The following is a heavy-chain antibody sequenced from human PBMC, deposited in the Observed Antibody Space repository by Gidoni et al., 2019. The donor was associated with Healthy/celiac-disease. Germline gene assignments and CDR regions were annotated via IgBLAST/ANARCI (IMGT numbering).Heavy chain of an antibody. Sequence: EVQLVESGGGLVKPGGSLRLSCAASGFPFSSYRMNWVRQAPGKGLGWVSSISSSSSYIYYADSVKGRFTISRDNAKNSLYLQMNSLRAEDTAVYYCARDLDILTLDYYYGMDVWGQGTTVTVSS. V-gene: IGHV3-21*01. D-gene: IGHD3-9*01. CDR2: ISSSSSYI. CDR1: GFPFSSYR. CDR3: ARDLDILTLDYYYGMDV. J-gene: IGHJ6*02.